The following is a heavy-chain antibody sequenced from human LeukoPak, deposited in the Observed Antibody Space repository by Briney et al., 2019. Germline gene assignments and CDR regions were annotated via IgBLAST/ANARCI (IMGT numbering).Heavy chain of an antibody. CDR2: FDPEDGET. J-gene: IGHJ4*02. V-gene: IGHV1-24*01. D-gene: IGHD1-26*01. CDR3: ATFRMVGATTWYPADH. CDR1: GYTLTELS. Sequence: ASVNVSCKVSGYTLTELSMHWVRQAPGKGLEWMGGFDPEDGETIYAQKFQGRVTMTEDTSTDTAYMELSSLRSEDTAVYYCATFRMVGATTWYPADHWGQGTLVTVSS.